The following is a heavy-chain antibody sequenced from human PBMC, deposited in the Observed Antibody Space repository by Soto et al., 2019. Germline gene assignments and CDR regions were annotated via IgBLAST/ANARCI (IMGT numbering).Heavy chain of an antibody. CDR3: VREDGKVGTNSAFDY. D-gene: IGHD1-26*01. Sequence: GGFLRLSCASSGFTFSTYTMNWVRQAPGKGLEWVSSINGRGNYIYYAESVKGRFTISRDNAKNSLYLQMDRLRAEDTALYYCVREDGKVGTNSAFDYWGLGALVTVS. V-gene: IGHV3-21*01. J-gene: IGHJ4*02. CDR2: INGRGNYI. CDR1: GFTFSTYT.